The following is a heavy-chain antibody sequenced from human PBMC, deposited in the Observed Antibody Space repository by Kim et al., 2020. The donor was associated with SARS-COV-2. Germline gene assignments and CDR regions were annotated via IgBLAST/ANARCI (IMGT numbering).Heavy chain of an antibody. CDR3: ARSGTYLPVGGA. D-gene: IGHD3-10*01. Sequence: GGSLRLSCAASGFTFSDDYMSWIRQAPGEGLEWVSYISSSGSTKYYADSVKGRFTISRDNAKKSLYLQMDSLRVEDTAVYYCARSGTYLPVGGAWGEGTWVTVS. CDR2: ISSSGSTK. J-gene: IGHJ5*02. V-gene: IGHV3-11*01. CDR1: GFTFSDDY.